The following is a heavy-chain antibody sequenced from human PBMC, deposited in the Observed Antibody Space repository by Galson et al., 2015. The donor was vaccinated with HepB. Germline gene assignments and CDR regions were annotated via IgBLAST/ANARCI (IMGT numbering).Heavy chain of an antibody. CDR1: GYTFTSYV. D-gene: IGHD6-19*01. Sequence: SVKVSCKASGYTFTSYVINWVRQAPGQGLEWMGGINTNTGTPTYAQGFTGRFVFSLDTSVSTAYLQISSLKTEDTAVYYCARVTSIYDFSSRAYSYYYYGMDVWGQGTTVAFSS. CDR3: ARVTSIYDFSSRAYSYYYYGMDV. CDR2: INTNTGTP. J-gene: IGHJ6*02. V-gene: IGHV7-4-1*02.